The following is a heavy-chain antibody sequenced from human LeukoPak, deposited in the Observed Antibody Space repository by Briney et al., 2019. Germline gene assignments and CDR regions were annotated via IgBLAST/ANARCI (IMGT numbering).Heavy chain of an antibody. Sequence: SETLSLTCTVSGGSISSSSYYWGWIRQPPGKGLEWIGSIYYRGSTYHNPSLKSRVTISVDTSKNQFSLRLISMTAADTAVYYCARPAYGGGPDAFDIWGQGTMVTVSS. CDR2: IYYRGST. V-gene: IGHV4-39*07. J-gene: IGHJ3*02. CDR1: GGSISSSSYY. D-gene: IGHD4-23*01. CDR3: ARPAYGGGPDAFDI.